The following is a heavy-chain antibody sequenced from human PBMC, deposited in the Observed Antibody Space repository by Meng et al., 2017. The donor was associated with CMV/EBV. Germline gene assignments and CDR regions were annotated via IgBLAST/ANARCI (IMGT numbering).Heavy chain of an antibody. D-gene: IGHD6-13*01. J-gene: IGHJ6*02. V-gene: IGHV3-11*01. CDR2: ISSSGSTI. CDR1: GFTFSDYY. Sequence: GESLKISCAASGFTFSDYYMSWIRQAPGKGLEWVSYISSSGSTIYYADSVKGRFTISRDNAKNSLYLQMNSLRAEDTAVYYCARGRRGKAAAGKRMDVWGQGTTVTVSS. CDR3: ARGRRGKAAAGKRMDV.